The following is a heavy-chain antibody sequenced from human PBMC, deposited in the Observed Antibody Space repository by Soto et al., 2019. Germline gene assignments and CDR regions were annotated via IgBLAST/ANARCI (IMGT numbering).Heavy chain of an antibody. Sequence: GGSLRLSCASPGFTFSRYSISWGRQAPGRGLEWVSAISGSGGSTYYADSVKGRFTISRDNSKNTLYLQMNSLRAEDTAVYYCAKDGVVPAARAEDFDYWGQGTLVTVSS. CDR1: GFTFSRYS. D-gene: IGHD2-2*01. CDR2: ISGSGGST. CDR3: AKDGVVPAARAEDFDY. J-gene: IGHJ4*02. V-gene: IGHV3-23*01.